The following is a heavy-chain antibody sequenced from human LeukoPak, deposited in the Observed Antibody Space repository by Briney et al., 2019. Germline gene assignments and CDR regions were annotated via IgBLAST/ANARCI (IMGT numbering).Heavy chain of an antibody. Sequence: SVKVSCKASGYTFTSYGISWVRQAPGQGLEWMGWISAYNGNTNYAQKLQGRVTMTTDTSTSTAYMELRSLRSDDTAVYYCARVSQYSGSYSSEYWGQGTLVAVSS. D-gene: IGHD1-26*01. CDR2: ISAYNGNT. V-gene: IGHV1-18*01. J-gene: IGHJ4*02. CDR1: GYTFTSYG. CDR3: ARVSQYSGSYSSEY.